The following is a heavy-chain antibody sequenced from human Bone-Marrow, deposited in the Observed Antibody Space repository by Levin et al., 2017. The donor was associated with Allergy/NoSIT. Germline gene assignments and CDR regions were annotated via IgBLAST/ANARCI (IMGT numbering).Heavy chain of an antibody. CDR3: AKFVRFILGLDAFDI. V-gene: IGHV3-23*01. Sequence: AGGSLRLSCAASGFTFSSYAMSWVRQAPGKGLEWVSAISGSGGSTYYADSVKGRFTISRDNSKNTLYLQMNSLRAEDTAVYYCAKFVRFILGLDAFDIWGQGTMVTVSS. CDR2: ISGSGGST. CDR1: GFTFSSYA. J-gene: IGHJ3*02. D-gene: IGHD3-10*02.